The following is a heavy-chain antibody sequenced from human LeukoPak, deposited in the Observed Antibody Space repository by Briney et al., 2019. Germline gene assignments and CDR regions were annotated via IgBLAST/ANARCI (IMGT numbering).Heavy chain of an antibody. CDR1: GFTVSSNY. J-gene: IGHJ4*02. V-gene: IGHV3-53*01. D-gene: IGHD2-8*01. CDR2: IYSGGST. Sequence: GGSLRLSCAASGFTVSSNYMSWVRQAPGKGLEWVSVIYSGGSTYYADSVKGRFSISRDNTKGSLFLQLNSLRAEDTAVYYCARDLGYCTNGVCHTRFDYWGQGTLVAVSS. CDR3: ARDLGYCTNGVCHTRFDY.